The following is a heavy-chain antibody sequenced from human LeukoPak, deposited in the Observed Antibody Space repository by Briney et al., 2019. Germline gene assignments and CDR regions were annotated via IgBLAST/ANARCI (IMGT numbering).Heavy chain of an antibody. V-gene: IGHV5-51*01. CDR1: GYSFTSYW. Sequence: GESLKISCKGSGYSFTSYWIGWARQMPGKCLEWMGIIYTGDSDTRYSPSFQGKVTISADKYLSTASLQWSSLKASDTAMYYCARHGDSSSSRGGFDYWGQGTLVTVSS. D-gene: IGHD6-6*01. J-gene: IGHJ4*02. CDR2: IYTGDSDT. CDR3: ARHGDSSSSRGGFDY.